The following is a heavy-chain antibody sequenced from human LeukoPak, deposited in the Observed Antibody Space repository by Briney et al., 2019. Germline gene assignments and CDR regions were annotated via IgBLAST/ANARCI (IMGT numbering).Heavy chain of an antibody. Sequence: GGSLRLSCAASGFTFSSYAMSWVRQAPGKGLEWVSGISGSGGRTYYADSVKGRFTISKDNSKNTLYLQMNSLRAEDTAVYYCAKNSHYYDSSGYYGNDAFDIWGQGTMVTVSS. J-gene: IGHJ3*02. D-gene: IGHD3-22*01. CDR3: AKNSHYYDSSGYYGNDAFDI. CDR1: GFTFSSYA. CDR2: ISGSGGRT. V-gene: IGHV3-23*01.